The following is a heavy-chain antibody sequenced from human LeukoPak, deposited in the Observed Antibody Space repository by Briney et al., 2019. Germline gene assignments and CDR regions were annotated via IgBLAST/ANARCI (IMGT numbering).Heavy chain of an antibody. Sequence: GGSLRLSCAASGFTFSSYGMHWVRQAPGKGLEWVSSISSSSSYIYYADSVKGRFTISRDNAKNSLYLQMNSLRAEDTAVYYCARDSPYGDFFDYWGQGTLVTVSS. CDR1: GFTFSSYG. CDR3: ARDSPYGDFFDY. D-gene: IGHD4-17*01. J-gene: IGHJ4*02. V-gene: IGHV3-21*01. CDR2: ISSSSSYI.